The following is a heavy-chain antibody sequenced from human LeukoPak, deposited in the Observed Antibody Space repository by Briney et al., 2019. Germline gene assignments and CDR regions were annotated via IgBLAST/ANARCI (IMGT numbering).Heavy chain of an antibody. J-gene: IGHJ3*02. Sequence: DPGGSLTLSCAASGFTFSSYALSWVRQPPGEGLEWVLTISAPGGNTYYADSVTGRFTISRDSSKSTLYLQMNSLRAEDTAVYYCAKGGGYSRNAFDIWGQGTMVTVSS. CDR2: ISAPGGNT. D-gene: IGHD2-15*01. CDR3: AKGGGYSRNAFDI. V-gene: IGHV3-23*01. CDR1: GFTFSSYA.